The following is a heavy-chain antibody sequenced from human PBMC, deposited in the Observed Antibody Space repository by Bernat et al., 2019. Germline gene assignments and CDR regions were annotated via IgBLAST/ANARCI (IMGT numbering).Heavy chain of an antibody. CDR3: AKGYCGDGTCYVFAI. J-gene: IGHJ3*02. CDR2: GSGSGGST. D-gene: IGHD2-15*01. CDR1: GFTFSNYA. Sequence: EVQLLESGGALVQPGGSLRLSCAASGFTFSNYAMSWVRQAPGKGLDWVSAGSGSGGSTYYADSVKGRFTISRDNSKNTLYLQMKYLRAEDTAVYYCAKGYCGDGTCYVFAIWGRGTMVSVSS. V-gene: IGHV3-23*01.